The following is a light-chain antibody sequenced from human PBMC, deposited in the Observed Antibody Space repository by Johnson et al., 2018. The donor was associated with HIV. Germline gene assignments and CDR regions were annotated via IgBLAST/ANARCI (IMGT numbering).Light chain of an antibody. CDR3: GTWDNSLGAWV. V-gene: IGLV1-51*01. J-gene: IGLJ1*01. CDR2: DNN. CDR1: SSNIGNNY. Sequence: QSVLTQPPSVSAAAGQKVTISCSGSSSNIGNNYVAWYQQVPGTAPKLLIYDNNRRPSGVPDRFSGSKSGTSATLGITGLQTGDEADYFCGTWDNSLGAWVFGTGTKVTVL.